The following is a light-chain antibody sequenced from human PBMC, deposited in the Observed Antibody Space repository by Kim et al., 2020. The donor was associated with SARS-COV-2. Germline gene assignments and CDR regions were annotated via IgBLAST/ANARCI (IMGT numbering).Light chain of an antibody. CDR1: SSDVGGYNY. CDR3: CSFAGTSWV. CDR2: DVS. J-gene: IGLJ3*02. Sequence: QSALTQPRSVSGSPGQSVTISCTGTSSDVGGYNYVSWYQHHPGKAPKLMIYDVSKRPSGVPDRLSGSKSGNTASLTISALQAEDEADYYCCSFAGTSWVFGGGTQLTVL. V-gene: IGLV2-11*01.